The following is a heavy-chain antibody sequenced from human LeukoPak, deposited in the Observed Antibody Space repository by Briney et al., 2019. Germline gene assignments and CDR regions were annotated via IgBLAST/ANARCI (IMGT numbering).Heavy chain of an antibody. V-gene: IGHV3-23*01. CDR3: APQGSNWNSGGFDY. J-gene: IGHJ4*02. D-gene: IGHD1-1*01. CDR1: GFTFSSYA. Sequence: PGGSLRLSCAASGFTFSSYAMSWVRQAPGKGLEWVSAISGSGGSTYYADSVKGRFTISRDNSKNTLYLQMNSLRAEDTAVHYCAPQGSNWNSGGFDYWGQGTLVTVSS. CDR2: ISGSGGST.